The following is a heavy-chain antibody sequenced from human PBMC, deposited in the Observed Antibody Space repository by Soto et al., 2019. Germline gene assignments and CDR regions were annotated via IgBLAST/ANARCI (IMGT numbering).Heavy chain of an antibody. Sequence: SVKVSSKAAGFTCTSSAMPWVRQARSQLLEWIGWIVVGSGNTNYAQKFQERVTITRDMSTSTAYMELSSLRSEDTAVYYCAADGYSGYDSPATDAFDIWGQGTMVTVSS. V-gene: IGHV1-58*02. CDR3: AADGYSGYDSPATDAFDI. CDR1: GFTCTSSA. CDR2: IVVGSGNT. J-gene: IGHJ3*02. D-gene: IGHD5-12*01.